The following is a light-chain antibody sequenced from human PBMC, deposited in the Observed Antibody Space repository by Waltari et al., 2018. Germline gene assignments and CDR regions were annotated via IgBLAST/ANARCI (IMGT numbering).Light chain of an antibody. CDR2: GAS. J-gene: IGKJ2*01. Sequence: ETVMTQSPASLSVSPGERATLSCRASQSVSSNLAWYQQKPGQAPRLPIYGASTRATGIPARFSASGSGREFTLTISSLQSEDFAVYYCLQYHDWPPYTFGQGTKVEI. V-gene: IGKV3-15*01. CDR3: LQYHDWPPYT. CDR1: QSVSSN.